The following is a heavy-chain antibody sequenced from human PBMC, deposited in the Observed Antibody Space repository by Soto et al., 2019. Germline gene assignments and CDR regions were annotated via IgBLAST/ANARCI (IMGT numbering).Heavy chain of an antibody. D-gene: IGHD3-22*01. CDR3: ARVENYFATSGFPY. J-gene: IGHJ4*02. V-gene: IGHV3-7*03. CDR1: GFTFSYHW. CDR2: IKQDGSEK. Sequence: GGSLRLSCAASGFTFSYHWMSWVRQAPGKGLEWVANIKQDGSEKYYVDSVKGRFTISRDNAKNSVYLQMSGLRADDTAVYYCARVENYFATSGFPYWGQGTPVTSPQ.